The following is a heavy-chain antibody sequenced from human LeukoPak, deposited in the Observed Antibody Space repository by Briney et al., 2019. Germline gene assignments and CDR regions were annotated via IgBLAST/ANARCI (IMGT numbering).Heavy chain of an antibody. CDR3: ATAFEEEVGATTGAFDI. V-gene: IGHV1-2*02. CDR1: GYTFTGYY. CDR2: INPNSGGT. Sequence: ASVKVSCKASGYTFTGYYMHWVRQAPGQGLEWMGWINPNSGGTNYAQKFQGRVTMTRDTSISTAYMELSRLRSEDTAVYYCATAFEEEVGATTGAFDIWGQGTMVTVSS. D-gene: IGHD1-26*01. J-gene: IGHJ3*02.